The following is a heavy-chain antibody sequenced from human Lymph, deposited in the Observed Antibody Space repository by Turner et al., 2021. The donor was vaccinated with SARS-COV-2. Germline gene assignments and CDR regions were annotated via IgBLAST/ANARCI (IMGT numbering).Heavy chain of an antibody. D-gene: IGHD1-1*01. J-gene: IGHJ6*02. CDR2: SYSGGST. Sequence: EVQLVGTGGGLIQPGGSLRLSCAASGFTVSSNYMTWVRQAPGKGLEWVSLSYSGGSTYYADSVKGRFTISRDNSKNTLYLQMNSLRAEDTAIYYCARDLQLYGMDVWGQGTTVTVSS. CDR3: ARDLQLYGMDV. V-gene: IGHV3-53*02. CDR1: GFTVSSNY.